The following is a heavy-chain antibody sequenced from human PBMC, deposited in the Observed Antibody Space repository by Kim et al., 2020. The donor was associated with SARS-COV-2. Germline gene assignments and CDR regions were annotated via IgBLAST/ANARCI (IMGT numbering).Heavy chain of an antibody. CDR2: ISGSGGST. Sequence: GWSLRLSCAASGFTFSSYAMSWVRQAPGKGLEWVSAISGSGGSTYYADSVKGRFTISRDNSKNTLYLQMNSLRAEDTAVYYCAKLVGEVTTYPDYWGQGTLVTVSS. D-gene: IGHD4-17*01. V-gene: IGHV3-23*01. CDR3: AKLVGEVTTYPDY. J-gene: IGHJ4*02. CDR1: GFTFSSYA.